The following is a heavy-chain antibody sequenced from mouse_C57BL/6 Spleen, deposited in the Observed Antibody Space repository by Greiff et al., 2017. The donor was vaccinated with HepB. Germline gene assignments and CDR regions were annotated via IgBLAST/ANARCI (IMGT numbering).Heavy chain of an antibody. Sequence: QVQLQQSGAELVRPGASVTLSCKASGYTFTDYEMHWVKQTPVHGLEWIGAIDPETGGTAYNQKFKGKAILTADKSSSTAYMERRSLTSEDSAVYYCTRGGGYYVLDYWGQGTTLTVSS. D-gene: IGHD2-3*01. J-gene: IGHJ2*01. CDR1: GYTFTDYE. CDR2: IDPETGGT. CDR3: TRGGGYYVLDY. V-gene: IGHV1-15*01.